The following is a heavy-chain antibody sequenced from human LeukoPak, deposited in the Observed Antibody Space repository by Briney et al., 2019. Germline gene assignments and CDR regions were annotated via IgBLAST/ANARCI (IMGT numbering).Heavy chain of an antibody. V-gene: IGHV3-23*01. J-gene: IGHJ4*02. CDR1: GFTFSSYS. CDR3: AKVRGVYCSSPACYYYDS. Sequence: PGGSLRLSCGASGFTFSSYSMSWVRQTPGRGLEWVAGVSPSGGRTLYADSVEGGFTISRETSNDTVYLHLSSLRAEDSALYYCAKVRGVYCSSPACYYYDSWGQGTPVTVSS. CDR2: VSPSGGRT. D-gene: IGHD2-2*01.